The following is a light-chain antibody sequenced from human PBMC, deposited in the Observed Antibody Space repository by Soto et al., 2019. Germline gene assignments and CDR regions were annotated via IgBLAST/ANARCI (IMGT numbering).Light chain of an antibody. V-gene: IGLV1-44*01. CDR1: SSNIGSNA. Sequence: QSVLTQPPSASGTPGQRVTISCSGSSSNIGSNAVSWYQHFPGTAPKVLIYSDDQRPSGVPDRFSGSKSGTSASLAISGLRAEDEADYFCAAWGDSLNTWVFGGGNKVTVL. CDR3: AAWGDSLNTWV. CDR2: SDD. J-gene: IGLJ3*02.